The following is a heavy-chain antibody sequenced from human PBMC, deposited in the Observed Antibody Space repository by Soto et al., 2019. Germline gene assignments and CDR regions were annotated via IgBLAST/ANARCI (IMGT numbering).Heavy chain of an antibody. D-gene: IGHD2-15*01. CDR2: VDSDGSST. V-gene: IGHV3-74*01. CDR1: GFTFSNSW. J-gene: IGHJ4*02. CDR3: AREIFY. Sequence: GGSLRLSCAASGFTFSNSWMHWVRQAPGKGLVWVSRVDSDGSSTSYADSVKGRFSISRDNAKNTLYLQMNSLRAEDTAVYYCAREIFYWGQGTLVTVSS.